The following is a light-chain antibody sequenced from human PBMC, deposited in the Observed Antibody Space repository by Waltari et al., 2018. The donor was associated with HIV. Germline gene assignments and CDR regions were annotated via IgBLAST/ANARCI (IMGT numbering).Light chain of an antibody. Sequence: QSVLSQAPSASGTPGQSVAISCSGRPSNIGSHAVNWYQQLPGTAPKLLIHTNDQRPSGVPDRFSGSKSGTSASLAISGLQSADESDYYCATWDDSLNGPVFGGGTKLTVL. J-gene: IGLJ2*01. CDR2: TND. V-gene: IGLV1-44*01. CDR3: ATWDDSLNGPV. CDR1: PSNIGSHA.